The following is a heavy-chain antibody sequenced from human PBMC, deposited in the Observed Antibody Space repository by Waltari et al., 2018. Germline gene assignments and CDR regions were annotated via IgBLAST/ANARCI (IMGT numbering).Heavy chain of an antibody. CDR2: IYYSGST. Sequence: QVQLQESGPGLVKPSETLSLTCTVSGGSISSYYWRGIRQPPGKGLEWIGYIYYSGSTNYNPSLKSRVTISVDTSKNQFSLKLSSVTAADTAVYYCASTTDRDYDSSGYHYYFDYWGQGTLVTVSS. CDR1: GGSISSYY. J-gene: IGHJ4*02. V-gene: IGHV4-59*01. CDR3: ASTTDRDYDSSGYHYYFDY. D-gene: IGHD3-22*01.